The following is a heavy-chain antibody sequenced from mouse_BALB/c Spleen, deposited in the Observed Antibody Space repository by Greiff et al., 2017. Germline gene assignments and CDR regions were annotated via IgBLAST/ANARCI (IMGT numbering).Heavy chain of an antibody. CDR3: ARGVEDGYVEN. V-gene: IGHV1-12*01. CDR1: GYTFTSYN. Sequence: QVQLQQPGAELVKPGASVKMSCKASGYTFTSYNMHWVKQTPGQGLEWIGAIYPGNGDTSYNQKFKGKATLTADKSSSTAYMQLSSLTSEDSAVYYCARGVEDGYVENWGQGTRGTVSA. CDR2: IYPGNGDT. J-gene: IGHJ3*01. D-gene: IGHD1-2*01.